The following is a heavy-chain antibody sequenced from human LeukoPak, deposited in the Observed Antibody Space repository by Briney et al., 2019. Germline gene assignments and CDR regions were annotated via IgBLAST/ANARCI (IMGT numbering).Heavy chain of an antibody. CDR1: GGSISSGGYP. D-gene: IGHD2-8*01. Sequence: PSETLSLTCAVSGGSISSGGYPWSWIRQPPGKGLEWIGYIYHSGSTYYNPSLKSRVTISVDRSKNQFSLKLSSVTAADTAVYYCSGNGVYDAFDIWGQGTMVTVSS. J-gene: IGHJ3*02. CDR3: SGNGVYDAFDI. CDR2: IYHSGST. V-gene: IGHV4-30-2*01.